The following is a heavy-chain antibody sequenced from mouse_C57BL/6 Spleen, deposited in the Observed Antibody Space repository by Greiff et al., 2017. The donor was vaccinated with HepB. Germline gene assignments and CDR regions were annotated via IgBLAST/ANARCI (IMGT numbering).Heavy chain of an antibody. V-gene: IGHV5-4*01. CDR3: ARGGSYWYFDV. J-gene: IGHJ1*03. CDR1: GFTFSSYA. CDR2: ISDGGSYT. Sequence: DVHLVESGGGLVKPGGSLKLSCAASGFTFSSYAMSWVRQTPEKRLEWVATISDGGSYTYYPDNVKGRFTISRDNAKNNLYLQMSHLKSEDTAMYYCARGGSYWYFDVWGTGTTVTVSS.